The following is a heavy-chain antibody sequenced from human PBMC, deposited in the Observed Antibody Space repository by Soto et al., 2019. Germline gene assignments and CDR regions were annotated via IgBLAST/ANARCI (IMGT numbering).Heavy chain of an antibody. CDR3: AKGLLYYWSGRYYALYH. J-gene: IGHJ5*02. Sequence: QVQLVESGGGVVQPGRSLRLSCAASGFTFSSYGMHWVRQAPGKGLEWVAVISYDGSNKYYADSVKGRFTISRDNSKNTPFLQMKRLRAEDTAVYYCAKGLLYYWSGRYYALYHWGQGTLVTVSS. CDR2: ISYDGSNK. D-gene: IGHD3-10*01. CDR1: GFTFSSYG. V-gene: IGHV3-30*18.